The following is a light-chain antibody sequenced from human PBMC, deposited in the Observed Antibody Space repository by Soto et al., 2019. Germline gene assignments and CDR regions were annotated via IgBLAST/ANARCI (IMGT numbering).Light chain of an antibody. J-gene: IGKJ3*01. V-gene: IGKV3-20*01. CDR3: QQYGTSPFT. CDR2: GAS. CDR1: ERISSNF. Sequence: VLTQSPDTLSLSPGERATLSCWASERISSNFLAWYQQRPGQAPRLLIYGASTRASGIPDRFSGSGSGTDFALTISRLEPEDFAVFYCQQYGTSPFTFGPGTTVEIK.